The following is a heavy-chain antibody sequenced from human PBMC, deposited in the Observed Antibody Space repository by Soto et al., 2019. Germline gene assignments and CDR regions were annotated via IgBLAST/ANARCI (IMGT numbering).Heavy chain of an antibody. CDR3: ATDPLGWARY. CDR1: GYTLSELS. Sequence: ASVKVSCKVSGYTLSELSIHWVRQAPGKGLEWMGGFDPEDTETIYAQKFQGRVTMTEDTSTDTAYMELSSLKPDDTAVYFCATDPLGWARYWGQGTTVTVSS. V-gene: IGHV1-24*01. CDR2: FDPEDTET. D-gene: IGHD1-26*01. J-gene: IGHJ6*02.